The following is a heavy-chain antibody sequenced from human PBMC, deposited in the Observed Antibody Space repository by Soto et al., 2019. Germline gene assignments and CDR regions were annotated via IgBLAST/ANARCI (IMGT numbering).Heavy chain of an antibody. CDR1: GDSVSSNSAA. CDR2: TYYRSKWYN. J-gene: IGHJ6*03. CDR3: ARAPIVGATGDYYYYMDV. V-gene: IGHV6-1*01. Sequence: SQTLSLTCAISGDSVSSNSAAWNWIRQSPSRGLEWLGRTYYRSKWYNDYAVSVKSRITINPDTSKNQFSLQLNSVTPEDTAVYYCARAPIVGATGDYYYYMDVWGKGTTVTVSS. D-gene: IGHD1-26*01.